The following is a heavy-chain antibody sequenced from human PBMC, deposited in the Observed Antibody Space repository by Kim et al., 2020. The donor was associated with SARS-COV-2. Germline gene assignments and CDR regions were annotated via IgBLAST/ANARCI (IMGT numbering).Heavy chain of an antibody. V-gene: IGHV4-34*01. CDR1: GGSFSGYY. Sequence: SETLSLTCAVYGGSFSGYYWSWIRQPPGKGLEWIGEINHSGSTNYNPSLKSRVTISVDTSKNQFSLKLSSVTAADTAVYYCARGQAGYCSGGSCYSEHWGQGTLVTVSS. J-gene: IGHJ1*01. CDR3: ARGQAGYCSGGSCYSEH. D-gene: IGHD2-15*01. CDR2: INHSGST.